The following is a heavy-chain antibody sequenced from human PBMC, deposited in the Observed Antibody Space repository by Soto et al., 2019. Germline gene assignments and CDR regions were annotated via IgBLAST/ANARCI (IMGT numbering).Heavy chain of an antibody. Sequence: GGSLRLSCAASGFTFSSYGMHWVRQAPGKGLEWVAVISYDGSNKYYADSVKGRFTISRDNSKNTLYLQMNSLRAEDTAVYYCAKTKRGYSYGHFDYWGQGTLVTVSS. CDR2: ISYDGSNK. CDR1: GFTFSSYG. D-gene: IGHD5-18*01. J-gene: IGHJ4*02. CDR3: AKTKRGYSYGHFDY. V-gene: IGHV3-30*18.